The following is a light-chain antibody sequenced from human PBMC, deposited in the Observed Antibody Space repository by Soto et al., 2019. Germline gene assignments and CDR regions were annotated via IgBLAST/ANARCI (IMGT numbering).Light chain of an antibody. CDR1: QTVNAN. Sequence: EIVLTQSPGTLSFSPGERFTLSSRVSQTVNANYLAWYQQKPGQAPSLLIYGASTRATGTPARFSGSGSGTEFTLTISSLQSEDYAVYFCQQYIRWPLTFGGGTRLEIK. J-gene: IGKJ5*01. CDR2: GAS. V-gene: IGKV3-15*01. CDR3: QQYIRWPLT.